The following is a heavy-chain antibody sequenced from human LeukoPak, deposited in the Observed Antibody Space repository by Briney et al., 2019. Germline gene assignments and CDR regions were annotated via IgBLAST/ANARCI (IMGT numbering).Heavy chain of an antibody. CDR3: ARVPESQGGSSFKKRGEKYYFDY. Sequence: SETLSLTCAVYGGSFSGYYWSWIRQPPGKGLEWIGEINHSGSTNYNPSLKSRVTISVDTSKNQFSLKLSSVTAADTAVYYCARVPESQGGSSFKKRGEKYYFDYWGQGTLVTVSS. V-gene: IGHV4-34*01. CDR2: INHSGST. J-gene: IGHJ4*02. CDR1: GGSFSGYY. D-gene: IGHD2-15*01.